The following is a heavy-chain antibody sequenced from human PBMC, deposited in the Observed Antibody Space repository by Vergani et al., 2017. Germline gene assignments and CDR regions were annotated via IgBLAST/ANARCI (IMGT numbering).Heavy chain of an antibody. CDR2: ISGSGGST. CDR1: GFTFSSYA. V-gene: IGHV3-23*01. J-gene: IGHJ6*02. CDR3: AKGVAVSGRSYYYYGMDV. Sequence: EVQLLESGGGLVQPGGSLRLSCAASGFTFSSYAMSWVRQAPGKGLEWVSGISGSGGSTYYADSVKGRFTISRDNSKNTLYLQMNSLRAEDTAVYYCAKGVAVSGRSYYYYGMDVWGQATTVTGSS. D-gene: IGHD5-12*01.